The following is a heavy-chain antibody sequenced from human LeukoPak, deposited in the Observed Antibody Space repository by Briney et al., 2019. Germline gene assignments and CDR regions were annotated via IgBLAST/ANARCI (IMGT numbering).Heavy chain of an antibody. CDR1: GFTFNNSV. Sequence: GGSLRLSCAASGFTFNNSVMHWVRQAPGKGLEWVASITGSSKSIHYADSLKGRFTISRDNSKNSLFLQLKSLRGDDTAFYYCARDGDYKYDFDYWGQGTLVTVSS. CDR3: ARDGDYKYDFDY. J-gene: IGHJ4*02. V-gene: IGHV3-21*01. D-gene: IGHD4-17*01. CDR2: ITGSSKSI.